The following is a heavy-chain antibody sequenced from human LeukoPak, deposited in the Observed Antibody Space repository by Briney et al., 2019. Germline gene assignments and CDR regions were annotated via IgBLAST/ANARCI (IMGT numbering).Heavy chain of an antibody. CDR3: ARDSDSGYGPFAS. J-gene: IGHJ4*02. CDR1: GFTVSNNY. D-gene: IGHD5-12*01. V-gene: IGHV3-53*01. Sequence: GGSLRLPCAASGFTVSNNYMSWVRQAPGKGLEWVSVIHSGGTTNYADSVQGRFTISRDNSKTTVYLHMNSLRAEDTAVYYCARDSDSGYGPFASWGQGTLVTVSS. CDR2: IHSGGTT.